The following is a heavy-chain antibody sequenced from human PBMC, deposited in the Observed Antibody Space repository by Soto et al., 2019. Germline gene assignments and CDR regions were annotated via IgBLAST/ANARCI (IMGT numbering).Heavy chain of an antibody. J-gene: IGHJ5*02. V-gene: IGHV3-53*04. CDR1: GFTVSSTY. D-gene: IGHD2-15*01. CDR2: IYSGGST. CDR3: ARYRLYCSGGSCYHWFDP. Sequence: GGSLRLSCAASGFTVSSTYMSWVRQAPGKGLEWVSVIYSGGSTYYADSVKGRFTISRHNSKNTLYLQMNSLRAEDTAVYYCARYRLYCSGGSCYHWFDPWGQGTLVTVSS.